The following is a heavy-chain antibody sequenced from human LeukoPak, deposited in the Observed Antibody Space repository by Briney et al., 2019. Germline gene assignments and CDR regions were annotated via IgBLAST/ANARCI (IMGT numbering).Heavy chain of an antibody. D-gene: IGHD7-27*01. CDR2: IGSTGSPI. CDR3: ARDQFTTGDWFDP. J-gene: IGHJ5*02. Sequence: PGGSLRLSCAASGFTFSSYEMNWVRQAPGKGLEWVSYIGSTGSPIYYADSVKGRFTISRDNAKNSLYLQMNSLRAEDTAVYYCARDQFTTGDWFDPWGQGTLVTVSS. CDR1: GFTFSSYE. V-gene: IGHV3-48*03.